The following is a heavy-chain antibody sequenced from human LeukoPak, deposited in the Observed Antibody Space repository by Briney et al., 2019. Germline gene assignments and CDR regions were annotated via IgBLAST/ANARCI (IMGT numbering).Heavy chain of an antibody. Sequence: GASVKVSCKASGYTFTGYYMHWVRQAPGQGLEWMGIINPTGGSTSYAQKFQGRVTMTRDTSTSTVYMELSSLRSEDTAVYYCAGVGGGGTIFGVELSDYYYYYMDVWGKGTTVTVSS. D-gene: IGHD3-3*01. CDR1: GYTFTGYY. V-gene: IGHV1-46*01. CDR2: INPTGGST. CDR3: AGVGGGGTIFGVELSDYYYYYMDV. J-gene: IGHJ6*03.